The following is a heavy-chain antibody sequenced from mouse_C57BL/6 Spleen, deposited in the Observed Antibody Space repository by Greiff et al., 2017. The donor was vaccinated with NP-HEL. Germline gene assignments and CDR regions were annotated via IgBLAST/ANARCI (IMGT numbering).Heavy chain of an antibody. J-gene: IGHJ3*01. D-gene: IGHD2-4*01. CDR1: GFSLTSYG. Sequence: VKLVESGPGLVAPSQSLSITCTVSGFSLTSYGVHWVRQPPGKGLEWLVVIWSAGSTTYNSALKSRLSISKDNSKSQVFLKMNSLQTDDTAMYYCARHDDYDEGWFAYWGQGTLVTVSA. CDR3: ARHDDYDEGWFAY. CDR2: IWSAGST. V-gene: IGHV2-6-1*01.